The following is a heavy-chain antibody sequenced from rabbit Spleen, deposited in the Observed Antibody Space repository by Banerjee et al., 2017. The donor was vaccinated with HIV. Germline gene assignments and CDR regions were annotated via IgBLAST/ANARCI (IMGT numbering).Heavy chain of an antibody. CDR2: INTVTGKT. D-gene: IGHD1-1*01. J-gene: IGHJ4*01. Sequence: QQQLVESGGGLVKPGASLTLSCKASGLDFSVGDVMCWVRQAPGKGLEWIACINTVTGKTVFANGAKGRFTFPKTSSSTVTLQMTSLTAAFTAPYFCALDLTGVIGWNFSWWGPGTLVTVS. V-gene: IGHV1S45*01. CDR1: GLDFSVGDV. CDR3: ALDLTGVIGWNFSW.